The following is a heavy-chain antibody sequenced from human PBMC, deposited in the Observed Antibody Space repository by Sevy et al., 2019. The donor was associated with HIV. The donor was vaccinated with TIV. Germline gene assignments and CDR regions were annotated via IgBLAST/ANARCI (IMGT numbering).Heavy chain of an antibody. CDR3: ARLLKKPGIAVAGRGGLFDY. CDR2: IYYSGST. D-gene: IGHD6-19*01. J-gene: IGHJ4*02. CDR1: GGSISSYY. Sequence: SETMSLTCTVSGGSISSYYWSWIRQPPGKGLEWIGYIYYSGSTNYNPSLKSRVTISVDTSKNQFYLKLSSVTAADTAVYYCARLLKKPGIAVAGRGGLFDYWGQGTLVTVSS. V-gene: IGHV4-59*12.